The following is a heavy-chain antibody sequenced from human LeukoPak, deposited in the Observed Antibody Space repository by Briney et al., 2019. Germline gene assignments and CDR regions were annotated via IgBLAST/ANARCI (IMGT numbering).Heavy chain of an antibody. CDR1: GYTFTSYD. D-gene: IGHD7-27*01. Sequence: ASVKVSCKASGYTFTSYDINGVRQATGQGLEWMGWMSPNSGNTGYAQKFQGRVTMTRDTSIGTAYLELSSLKSEDTAVYYCARTPPNWGADYWGQGTLVTVSS. J-gene: IGHJ4*02. V-gene: IGHV1-8*01. CDR2: MSPNSGNT. CDR3: ARTPPNWGADY.